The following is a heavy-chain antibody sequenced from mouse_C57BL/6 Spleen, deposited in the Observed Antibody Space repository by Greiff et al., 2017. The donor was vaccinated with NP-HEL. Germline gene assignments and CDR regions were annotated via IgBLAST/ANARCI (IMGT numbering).Heavy chain of an antibody. CDR2: ISDGGSYT. J-gene: IGHJ3*01. CDR1: GFTFSSYA. V-gene: IGHV5-4*01. Sequence: DVMLVESGGGLVKPGGSLKLSCAASGFTFSSYAMSWVRQTPEKRLEWVATISDGGSYTYYPDNVKGRFTISRDNAKNNLYLQMSHLKSEDTAMYYCEREGANWDVFAYWGQGTLDTVSA. D-gene: IGHD4-1*01. CDR3: EREGANWDVFAY.